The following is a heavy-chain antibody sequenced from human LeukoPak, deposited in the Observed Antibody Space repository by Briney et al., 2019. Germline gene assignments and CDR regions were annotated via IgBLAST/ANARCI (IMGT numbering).Heavy chain of an antibody. J-gene: IGHJ4*02. CDR3: ERNDSNGCVL. V-gene: IGHV4-38-2*02. D-gene: IGHD6-25*01. CDR1: GYSISGGYY. Sequence: SETLTLPCSLSGYSISGGYYWGWIRQPPGKGLEWIGTIFRSVSTYYNPSLKSRVTTSVDTSKNQFSLKLSSVTAADTAVYYCERNDSNGCVLWRQGTLVTVSS. CDR2: IFRSVST.